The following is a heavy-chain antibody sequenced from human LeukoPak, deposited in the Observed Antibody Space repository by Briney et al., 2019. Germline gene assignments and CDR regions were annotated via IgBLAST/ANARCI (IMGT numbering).Heavy chain of an antibody. J-gene: IGHJ4*02. CDR1: GLTFSDYS. CDR3: ARHRYSGYEVPY. Sequence: GGSLRLSCTASGLTFSDYSMNWVRQAPGKGLEWVSYISSTGNPRHYAESVEGRFTISRDNAKNSLYLQMNSLRAEDTAVYYCARHRYSGYEVPYWGQGTLVTVSS. D-gene: IGHD5-12*01. V-gene: IGHV3-48*04. CDR2: ISSTGNPR.